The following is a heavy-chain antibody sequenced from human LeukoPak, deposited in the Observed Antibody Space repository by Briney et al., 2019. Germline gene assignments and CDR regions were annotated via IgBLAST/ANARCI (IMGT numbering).Heavy chain of an antibody. D-gene: IGHD3-22*01. CDR3: AREKGHYYDSSGYYLGYYFDY. CDR1: GGSFSGYY. V-gene: IGHV4-59*01. J-gene: IGHJ4*02. Sequence: PSETLSLTCAVYGGSFSGYYWSWIRQPPGKGLEWIGYIYYSGSTNYNPSLKSRVTISVDTSKNQFSLKLSSVTAADTAVYYCAREKGHYYDSSGYYLGYYFDYWGQGTLVTVSS. CDR2: IYYSGST.